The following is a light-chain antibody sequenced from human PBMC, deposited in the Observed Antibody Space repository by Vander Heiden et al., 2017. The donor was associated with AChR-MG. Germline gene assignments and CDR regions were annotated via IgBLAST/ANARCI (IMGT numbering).Light chain of an antibody. CDR3: AAWDDSRNGPV. V-gene: IGLV1-44*01. CDR2: SNN. CDR1: SANIGSNT. J-gene: IGLJ2*01. Sequence: QSVLTQPPSASGTPGQRVTISCSGSSANIGSNTVNWYQQLPGTAPKLRIYSNNQRPSGVPDRCSGSKSGTSASLATSGLQAEDEADYYCAAWDDSRNGPVFGGGTKLTVL.